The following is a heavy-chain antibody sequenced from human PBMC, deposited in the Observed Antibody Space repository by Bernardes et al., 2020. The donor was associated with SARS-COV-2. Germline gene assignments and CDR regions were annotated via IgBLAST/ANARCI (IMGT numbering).Heavy chain of an antibody. V-gene: IGHV3-7*01. Sequence: GWSLRLSCAASGFPFNKYWMTWVRQAPGKGLEWVANIKEDGSVKNYVDSLKGRFTISRDNAKNSLYLQMDSLTAEDTAVYYCAKDTLSGSNDYWGQGALVTVSS. CDR2: IKEDGSVK. CDR3: AKDTLSGSNDY. CDR1: GFPFNKYW. J-gene: IGHJ4*02. D-gene: IGHD1-26*01.